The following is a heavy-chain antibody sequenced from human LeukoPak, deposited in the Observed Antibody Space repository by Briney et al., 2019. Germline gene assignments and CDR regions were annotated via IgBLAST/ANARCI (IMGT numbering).Heavy chain of an antibody. Sequence: GGSLRLSCAASGFTFSSYAMSWVRQAPGKGLEWVSAISGSGGSTYYADSVKGRFTISRDNSKNTPYLQMNSLRAEDTAVYYCAKWIAAADTYYYYYMDVWGKGTTVTVSS. D-gene: IGHD6-13*01. CDR1: GFTFSSYA. CDR2: ISGSGGST. V-gene: IGHV3-23*01. J-gene: IGHJ6*03. CDR3: AKWIAAADTYYYYYMDV.